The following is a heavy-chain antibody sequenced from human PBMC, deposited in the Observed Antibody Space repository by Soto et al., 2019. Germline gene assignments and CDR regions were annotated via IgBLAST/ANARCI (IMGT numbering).Heavy chain of an antibody. D-gene: IGHD2-2*01. CDR3: ARVGVTVSTRAFDV. CDR2: IYHSGSS. J-gene: IGHJ3*01. CDR1: GGSISSSSYY. V-gene: IGHV4-39*07. Sequence: SETLSLTCTVSGGSISSSSYYWNWIRQSPGKGLEWIGEIYHSGSSNYNPALKNRVTISVDTSKKEFSLKMTSLTAADTAVYYCARVGVTVSTRAFDVWGQGTMVTVSS.